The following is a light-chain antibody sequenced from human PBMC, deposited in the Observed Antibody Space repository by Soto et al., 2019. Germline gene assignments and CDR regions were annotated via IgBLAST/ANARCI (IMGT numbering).Light chain of an antibody. J-gene: IGLJ3*02. CDR3: SSYTTSRTWV. CDR1: SSDVGNYNY. Sequence: QSALTQPASVSGSPGQSITISCTGTSSDVGNYNYVSWYQHHPGKAPKLMIYEVSYRPSGVSVRFSGSKSGNTASLTISGLQAEDEANYYSSSYTTSRTWVFGGGTKLTVL. CDR2: EVS. V-gene: IGLV2-14*01.